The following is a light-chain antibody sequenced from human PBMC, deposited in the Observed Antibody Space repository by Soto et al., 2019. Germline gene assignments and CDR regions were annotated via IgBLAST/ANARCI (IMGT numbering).Light chain of an antibody. Sequence: DIQMTQSPSSLSASVGDRVSITCRASQVIANFLAWYQHKAGKVPTLLIYAASTLQSGVPSRFSGSASGTDFTLTISSLQPEDVATYYCQKYNSPPRTFGQGTKVEV. V-gene: IGKV1-27*01. CDR2: AAS. CDR1: QVIANF. J-gene: IGKJ1*01. CDR3: QKYNSPPRT.